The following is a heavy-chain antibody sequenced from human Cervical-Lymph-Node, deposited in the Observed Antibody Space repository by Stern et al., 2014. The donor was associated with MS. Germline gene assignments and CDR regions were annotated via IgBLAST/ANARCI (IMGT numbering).Heavy chain of an antibody. CDR3: ARQSWSSWSNDY. J-gene: IGHJ4*02. D-gene: IGHD6-13*01. CDR1: GGSIRSSTYY. CDR2: IFHSGSG. Sequence: QVQLQESGPGLLRPSETLSLTCTVSGGSIRSSTYYWDWIRQPPGKGLEWIGTIFHSGSGYYNPSLKSRVTISVDTSKNQFSLKLPSVTAADTAVYYCARQSWSSWSNDYWGQGTLVTVSS. V-gene: IGHV4-39*01.